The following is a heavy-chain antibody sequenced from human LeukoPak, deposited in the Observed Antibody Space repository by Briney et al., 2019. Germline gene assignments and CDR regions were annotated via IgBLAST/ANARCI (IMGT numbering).Heavy chain of an antibody. Sequence: PGGSLRLSCAASGFTLSSYWMYWVRQAPGQGLEWVAVISYEGSNKHYADPVKGRFTISRDNSKNTLYLQMNSLRAEDTAVYYCATEDGGYSYGLLLDYWGQGTLVTVSS. D-gene: IGHD5-18*01. CDR1: GFTLSSYW. CDR2: ISYEGSNK. CDR3: ATEDGGYSYGLLLDY. J-gene: IGHJ4*02. V-gene: IGHV3-30*03.